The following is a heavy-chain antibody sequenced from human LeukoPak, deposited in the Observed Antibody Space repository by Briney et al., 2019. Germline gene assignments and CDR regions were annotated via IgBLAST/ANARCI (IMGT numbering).Heavy chain of an antibody. J-gene: IGHJ6*03. D-gene: IGHD5-24*01. Sequence: GASVKVSCKASGGTFSSYAISWVRQAPGQGLEWMGGIIPIFGTANYAQKFQGRVTITTDESTSTAYMGLSSLRSEDTAVYYCARARRDGYNSYYYYYMDVWGKGTTVTVSS. CDR1: GGTFSSYA. CDR3: ARARRDGYNSYYYYYMDV. V-gene: IGHV1-69*05. CDR2: IIPIFGTA.